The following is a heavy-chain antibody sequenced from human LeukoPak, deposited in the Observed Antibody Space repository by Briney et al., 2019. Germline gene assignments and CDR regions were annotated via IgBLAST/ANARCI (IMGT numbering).Heavy chain of an antibody. V-gene: IGHV3-48*01. CDR1: GFTFSSYN. J-gene: IGHJ4*02. Sequence: PGGSLRLSCAASGFTFSSYNFHWVRQAPGKGLEWVSYISVGGRSIYFADSVKGRFTISRDNAKNSLNLQMNSLRAEDTAVYYCARDFDYGFDYWGQGTLVTVSS. CDR2: ISVGGRSI. D-gene: IGHD4/OR15-4a*01. CDR3: ARDFDYGFDY.